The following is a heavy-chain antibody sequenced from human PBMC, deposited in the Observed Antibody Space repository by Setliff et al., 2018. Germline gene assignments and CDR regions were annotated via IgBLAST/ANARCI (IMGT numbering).Heavy chain of an antibody. CDR1: GFTFSKYW. V-gene: IGHV3-74*01. D-gene: IGHD2-21*02. CDR3: AKDLWPTCGGDCYRPFDY. Sequence: GGSLRLSCGGYGFTFSKYWMYWVRQVPGKGLVWVSRINGDGTITNYADSVKGRFTISRDNAKNTLYLQMNSLRAEDTAVYYCAKDLWPTCGGDCYRPFDYWGQGALVTVSS. CDR2: INGDGTIT. J-gene: IGHJ4*02.